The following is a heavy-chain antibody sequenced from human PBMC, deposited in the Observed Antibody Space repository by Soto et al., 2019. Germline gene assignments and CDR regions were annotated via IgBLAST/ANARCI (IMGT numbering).Heavy chain of an antibody. V-gene: IGHV3-21*01. Sequence: GGSLRLSCAASGFTFSSYSMNWVRQAPGKGLEWVSSISSSSSYIYYADSVKGGFTISRDNAKNSLYLQMNSLRAEDTAVYYCARDTYDFWSGYQTDFDYWGQGTLVTVSS. CDR1: GFTFSSYS. CDR3: ARDTYDFWSGYQTDFDY. CDR2: ISSSSSYI. J-gene: IGHJ4*02. D-gene: IGHD3-3*01.